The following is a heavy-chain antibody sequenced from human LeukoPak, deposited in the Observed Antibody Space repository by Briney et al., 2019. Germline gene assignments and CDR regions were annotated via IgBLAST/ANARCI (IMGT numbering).Heavy chain of an antibody. Sequence: PSQTLSLTCTVSGGSTSSGGYYWSWIRQHPGKGLEWIGYIYYSGSTNYNPSLKSRVTISVDTSKNQFSLKLSSVTAADTAVYYCARQGYDSSADAFDIWGQGTMVTVSS. D-gene: IGHD3-22*01. CDR3: ARQGYDSSADAFDI. J-gene: IGHJ3*02. V-gene: IGHV4-31*03. CDR1: GGSTSSGGYY. CDR2: IYYSGST.